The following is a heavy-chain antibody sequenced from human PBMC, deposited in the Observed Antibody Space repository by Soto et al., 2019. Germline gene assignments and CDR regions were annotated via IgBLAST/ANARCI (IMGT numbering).Heavy chain of an antibody. Sequence: SETLSLTCAVSGGSISSGGYSWSWIRQPPGKGLEWIGYIYHSGSTYYNPSLKSRVTISVDRSKNQFSLKLSSATAADTAVYYCARGDFSYYYDSSGYYYSPYYFDYWGQGTLVTVSS. D-gene: IGHD3-22*01. CDR3: ARGDFSYYYDSSGYYYSPYYFDY. CDR2: IYHSGST. J-gene: IGHJ4*02. CDR1: GGSISSGGYS. V-gene: IGHV4-30-2*01.